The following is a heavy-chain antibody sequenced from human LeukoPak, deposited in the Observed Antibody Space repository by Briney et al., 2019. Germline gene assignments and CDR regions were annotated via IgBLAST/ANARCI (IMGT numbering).Heavy chain of an antibody. V-gene: IGHV4-38-2*01. CDR3: AKVAVGVTKSFDY. J-gene: IGHJ4*02. CDR2: IYHSGIT. Sequence: PSETLSLTCAVSSYSISTGYYWGWIRQPPGKGLEWLGSIYHSGITYYNPSLKSRVTISVDTSKTQFSLKLSSVTAADTAVYYCAKVAVGVTKSFDYWGQGTLVTVSS. CDR1: SYSISTGYY. D-gene: IGHD1-26*01.